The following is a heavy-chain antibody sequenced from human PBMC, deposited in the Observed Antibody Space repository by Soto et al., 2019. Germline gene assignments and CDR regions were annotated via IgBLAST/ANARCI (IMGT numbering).Heavy chain of an antibody. CDR1: GFTFSSYW. CDR2: IKQGGSDK. J-gene: IGHJ3*01. V-gene: IGHV3-7*01. CDR3: AGGIAVVGAKAFDV. Sequence: GGSLRLSCAPSGFTFSSYWMSWVRQAPGKGLEWLANIKQGGSDKNYVDSVKGRFIISRDDAKSSLYLQMNSLTAEDTAVYYCAGGIAVVGAKAFDVWGQGTMVTVSS. D-gene: IGHD6-19*01.